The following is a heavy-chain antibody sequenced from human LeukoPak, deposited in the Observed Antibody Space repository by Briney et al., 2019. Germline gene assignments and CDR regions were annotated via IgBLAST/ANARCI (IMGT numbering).Heavy chain of an antibody. V-gene: IGHV3-23*01. D-gene: IGHD1-26*01. CDR3: AKRRPSSGTYESAPXY. Sequence: GGSLRLSCAASGFTFSSYAMSWVRQAPGKGLEWVSAISASGGSTYYADSVKGRFTISRDKSKNTLYLQMSSLRAEDTAVYYCAKRRPSSGTYESAPXYWGQGTLXT. J-gene: IGHJ4*02. CDR1: GFTFSSYA. CDR2: ISASGGST.